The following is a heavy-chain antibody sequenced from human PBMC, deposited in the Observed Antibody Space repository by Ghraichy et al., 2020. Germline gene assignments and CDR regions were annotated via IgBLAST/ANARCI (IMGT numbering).Heavy chain of an antibody. CDR2: ISYDGSNK. CDR1: GFTFSSYG. CDR3: AKTELLWFGDNFDAFDI. J-gene: IGHJ3*02. D-gene: IGHD3-10*01. V-gene: IGHV3-30*18. Sequence: GGSLRLSCAASGFTFSSYGMHWVRQAPGKGLEWVAVISYDGSNKYYADSVKGRFTISRDNSKNTLYLQMNNLRAEDTAVYYCAKTELLWFGDNFDAFDIWGQGTMVTVSS.